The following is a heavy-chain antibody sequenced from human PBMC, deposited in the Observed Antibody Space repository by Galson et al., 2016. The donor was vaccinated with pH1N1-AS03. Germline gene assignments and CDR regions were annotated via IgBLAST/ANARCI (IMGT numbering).Heavy chain of an antibody. D-gene: IGHD4-17*01. CDR2: IYWDDDQ. CDR3: AHFLYGDYATWFDP. V-gene: IGHV2-5*02. CDR1: GFSLRTSGVG. Sequence: PALVKPTQTLTLTCTFSGFSLRTSGVGVGWIRQPPGKALEWLALIYWDDDQHYSPSLKSRLTITEDTSKNQVVLTMTNMDPVDTATYYCAHFLYGDYATWFDPWGQGTLVTVSS. J-gene: IGHJ5*02.